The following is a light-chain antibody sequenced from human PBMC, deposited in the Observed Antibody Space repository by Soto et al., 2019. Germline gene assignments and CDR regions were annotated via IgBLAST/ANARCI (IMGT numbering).Light chain of an antibody. CDR3: SSYTSSSTYV. J-gene: IGLJ1*01. CDR1: SSDVGGYNS. V-gene: IGLV2-14*01. CDR2: NVS. Sequence: QSVLNNAASVYRFAGGAISISCTGTSSDVGGYNSVSWYQQHPGKAPKLMIYNVSNRPSGVSNRFSGSKSGNTASLTISGLQAEDEADYYCSSYTSSSTYVFGTGTKVTVL.